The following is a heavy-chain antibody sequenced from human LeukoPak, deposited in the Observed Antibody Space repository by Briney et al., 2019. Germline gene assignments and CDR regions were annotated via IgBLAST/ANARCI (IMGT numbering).Heavy chain of an antibody. D-gene: IGHD2-8*01. V-gene: IGHV1-69*01. J-gene: IGHJ4*02. Sequence: SVTVSCQASRGTFSSYAISGVRPAPGQGLEGMGGVIPIFGTANYAQKFQGRVTITADESTSTAYMELSSLRTEDTAVYYCARDPDCTNGVCYTSSYYFDYWGQGTLVTVSS. CDR1: RGTFSSYA. CDR2: VIPIFGTA. CDR3: ARDPDCTNGVCYTSSYYFDY.